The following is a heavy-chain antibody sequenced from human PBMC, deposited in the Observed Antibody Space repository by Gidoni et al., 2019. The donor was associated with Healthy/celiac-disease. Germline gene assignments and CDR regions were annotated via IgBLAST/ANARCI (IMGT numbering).Heavy chain of an antibody. J-gene: IGHJ4*02. D-gene: IGHD1-26*01. V-gene: IGHV1-46*01. CDR1: GYTFTSYY. CDR2: INPSGGST. CDR3: ARDFRGAPMLRPRSSYYFDY. Sequence: QVQLVQSGAEVKKPGASGKVSCKASGYTFTSYYMHWVRQAPGQGLEWMGIINPSGGSTSYAQKFQGRVTMTRDTSTSTVYMELSSLRSEDTAVYYCARDFRGAPMLRPRSSYYFDYWGQGTLVTVSS.